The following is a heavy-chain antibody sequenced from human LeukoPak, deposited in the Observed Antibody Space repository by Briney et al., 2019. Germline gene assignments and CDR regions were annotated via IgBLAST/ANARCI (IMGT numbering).Heavy chain of an antibody. CDR2: IYYSGST. D-gene: IGHD6-19*01. Sequence: PSETLSLTCTVSGYSISSGYYWGWIRQPPGKGLEWIGSIYYSGSTYYNPSLKSRVTISVDTSKNQFSLKLSSVTAADTAVYYCARDSLSGWFLFDAFDIWGQGTMVTVSS. J-gene: IGHJ3*02. V-gene: IGHV4-38-2*02. CDR3: ARDSLSGWFLFDAFDI. CDR1: GYSISSGYY.